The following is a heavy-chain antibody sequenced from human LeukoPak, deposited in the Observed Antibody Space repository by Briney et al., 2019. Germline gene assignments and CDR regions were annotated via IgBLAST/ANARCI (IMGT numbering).Heavy chain of an antibody. J-gene: IGHJ4*02. CDR2: ISNSDCNI. D-gene: IGHD6-13*01. Sequence: GGSLRLPCAVSGFTFSDYYMRWIRPAPGRGMAWVSYISNSDCNIYYAHSVKGRCTLSRNNAKNSLYLQTNRLRAEDTAVYYCARRKHSSGWSPNEYYFDYWGQGTLVTVSS. CDR3: ARRKHSSGWSPNEYYFDY. V-gene: IGHV3-11*01. CDR1: GFTFSDYY.